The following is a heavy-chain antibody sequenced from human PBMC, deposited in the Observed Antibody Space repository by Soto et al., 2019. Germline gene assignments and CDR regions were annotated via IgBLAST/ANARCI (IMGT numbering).Heavy chain of an antibody. CDR2: TYYRSKWYN. Sequence: SQTLSLTCAISGDSVSSNSAAWNWIRQSPSRGLEWLGRTYYRSKWYNDYAGSVKSRITIDPDTSKNKFSLQLNSLTPEDTAVYYCARGAFREYGTFDIWGQGTMVTVSS. CDR1: GDSVSSNSAA. V-gene: IGHV6-1*01. J-gene: IGHJ3*02. CDR3: ARGAFREYGTFDI. D-gene: IGHD3-10*01.